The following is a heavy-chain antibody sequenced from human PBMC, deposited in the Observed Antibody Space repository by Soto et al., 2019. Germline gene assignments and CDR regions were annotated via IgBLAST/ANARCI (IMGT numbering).Heavy chain of an antibody. D-gene: IGHD3-22*01. CDR3: ARDRTDSGYYTNWLDP. V-gene: IGHV1-69*06. CDR1: GGTFGSDA. CDR2: IIPIFGTT. J-gene: IGHJ5*02. Sequence: QVHLMQSGAEVKKPGSSVKVSCKASGGTFGSDAITWVRQAPGQGLEWVGRIIPIFGTTNYAQNLQGRVTISADKSTLTSYMELHSLTADDTARYYCARDRTDSGYYTNWLDPWGQGTQVTVSS.